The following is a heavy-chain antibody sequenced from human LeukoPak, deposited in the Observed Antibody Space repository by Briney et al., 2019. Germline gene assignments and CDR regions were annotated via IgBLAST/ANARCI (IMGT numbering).Heavy chain of an antibody. V-gene: IGHV4-38-2*01. D-gene: IGHD2-21*02. CDR1: GYSISSGYY. CDR2: IYTSGST. J-gene: IGHJ4*02. CDR3: AGTYCGGDCYSTNFDY. Sequence: SETLSLTCAVSGYSISSGYYWGWIRQPAGKGLEWIGRIYTSGSTNYNPSLKSRVTISVDTSKNQFSLKLSSVTAADTAVYYCAGTYCGGDCYSTNFDYWGQGTLVTVSS.